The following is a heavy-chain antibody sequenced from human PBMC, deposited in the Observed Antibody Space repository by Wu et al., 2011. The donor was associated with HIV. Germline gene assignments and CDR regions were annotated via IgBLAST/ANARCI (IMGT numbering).Heavy chain of an antibody. J-gene: IGHJ6*04. CDR3: ARVMREYQLLSWDV. CDR2: INPNSGGT. V-gene: IGHV1-2*02. Sequence: VQSGREVKKPGAVSEGLLQGSGYTFTGYYMHWVRQAPGQGLEWMGWINPNSGGTNYAQKFQGRVTMTRDTSISTAYMELSRLRSDDTAVYYCARVMREYQLLSWDVWGIGTTVTVSS. CDR1: GYTFTGYY. D-gene: IGHD2-2*01.